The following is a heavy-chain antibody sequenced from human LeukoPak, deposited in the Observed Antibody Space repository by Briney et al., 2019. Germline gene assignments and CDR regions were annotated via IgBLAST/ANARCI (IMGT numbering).Heavy chain of an antibody. CDR1: GDSVSSNSAA. J-gene: IGHJ6*03. Sequence: SQTLSLTCAISGDSVSSNSAAWNWIRQSPSRGLEWLGRTYYRSKWYNDYAVSVKSRITINPDTSKNQFSLQLNSVTPEDTAVYYCARDLDCSSTSCQDYYYYYMDVWGKGTTVTVSS. V-gene: IGHV6-1*01. CDR2: TYYRSKWYN. D-gene: IGHD2-2*01. CDR3: ARDLDCSSTSCQDYYYYYMDV.